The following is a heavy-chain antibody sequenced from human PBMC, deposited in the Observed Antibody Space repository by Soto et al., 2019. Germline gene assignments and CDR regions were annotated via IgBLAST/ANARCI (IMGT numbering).Heavy chain of an antibody. CDR2: INHSGST. J-gene: IGHJ5*02. Sequence: KPSETLSLTCAVYGGSFSGYYWSWIRQPPGKGLEWIGEINHSGSTNYNPSLKSRVTISVDTSKNQFSLKLSSVTAADTAVYYCARGPRIAAAGRSWFDPWGQGTLVTVSS. V-gene: IGHV4-34*01. D-gene: IGHD6-13*01. CDR1: GGSFSGYY. CDR3: ARGPRIAAAGRSWFDP.